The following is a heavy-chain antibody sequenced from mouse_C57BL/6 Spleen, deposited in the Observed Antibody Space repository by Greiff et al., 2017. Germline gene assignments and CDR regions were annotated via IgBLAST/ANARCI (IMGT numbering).Heavy chain of an antibody. Sequence: EVKVVESGEGLVKPGGSLKLSCAASGFTFSSYAMSWVRQTPEKRLEWVAYISSGGDYIYYADTVKGRFTISRDNARNTLYLQMSSLKSEDTAMYYCTRDPDYYGSSYFDYWGQGTTLTVSS. V-gene: IGHV5-9-1*02. D-gene: IGHD1-1*01. CDR1: GFTFSSYA. CDR3: TRDPDYYGSSYFDY. J-gene: IGHJ2*01. CDR2: ISSGGDYI.